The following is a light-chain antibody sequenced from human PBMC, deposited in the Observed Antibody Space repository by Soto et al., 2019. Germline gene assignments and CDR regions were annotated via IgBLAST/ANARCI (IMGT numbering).Light chain of an antibody. J-gene: IGLJ2*01. CDR3: QVWDGNSDHVV. CDR2: DDT. CDR1: NIGDKN. V-gene: IGLV3-21*02. Sequence: SYELTQPPSVSVAPGQTARVPCGGNNIGDKNVHWYQQKPGQAPVLVVYDDTDRPSGSPQRFSGSNSGNTATLTISRVEAGDEADYYCQVWDGNSDHVVYGGGTKLTVL.